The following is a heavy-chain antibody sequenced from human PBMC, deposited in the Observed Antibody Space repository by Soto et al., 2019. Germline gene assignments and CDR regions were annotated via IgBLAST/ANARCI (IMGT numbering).Heavy chain of an antibody. CDR2: IDPSDSYT. CDR1: GYRFTTDW. CDR3: AKYYYGSGSYNHFDY. J-gene: IGHJ4*02. Sequence: GESLKISCKASGYRFTTDWISWVRQMPGKGLEWMGRIDPSDSYTSYSPSFQGRFTISRDNSKNTLYLQMNSLRAEDTAVYYCAKYYYGSGSYNHFDYWGQGTLVTVSS. V-gene: IGHV5-10-1*04. D-gene: IGHD3-10*01.